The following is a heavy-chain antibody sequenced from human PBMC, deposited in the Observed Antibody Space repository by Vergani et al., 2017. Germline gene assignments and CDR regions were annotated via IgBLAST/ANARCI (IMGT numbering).Heavy chain of an antibody. CDR2: ISGRSNYI. Sequence: EVQLQESGGGLVQPGGSLRVSCAASGFSFSTYSINWVRPAPGKGLELVSSISGRSNYIYYDDSLKGRFTISRDNSKNSVYLQMNSLRAEDTAIYYCARKKYYDSKDYYQVDPFDYWGQGTLVTVSS. V-gene: IGHV3-21*06. D-gene: IGHD3-22*01. J-gene: IGHJ4*02. CDR3: ARKKYYDSKDYYQVDPFDY. CDR1: GFSFSTYS.